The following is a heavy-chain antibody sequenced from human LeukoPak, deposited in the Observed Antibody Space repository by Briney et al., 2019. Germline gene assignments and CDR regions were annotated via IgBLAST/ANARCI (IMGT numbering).Heavy chain of an antibody. J-gene: IGHJ4*02. CDR3: AKGTERYREVSSFDY. CDR2: ISGGGGGT. D-gene: IGHD3-10*01. CDR1: GFIFNTYT. V-gene: IGHV3-23*01. Sequence: GGSLRLSCAASGFIFNTYTMNWVRQAPGKGLEWVSAISGGGGGTYYADFVKGRFTISRDNSKDTLYLQMNSLRAEDTAAYYCAKGTERYREVSSFDYWGQGTLVAVSS.